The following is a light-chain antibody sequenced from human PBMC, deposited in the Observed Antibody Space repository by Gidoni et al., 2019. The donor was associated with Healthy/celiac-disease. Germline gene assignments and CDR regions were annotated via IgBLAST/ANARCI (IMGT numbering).Light chain of an antibody. V-gene: IGKV4-1*01. J-gene: IGKJ4*01. CDR3: QQYYTTPQA. Sequence: DIVMTQSPDSLAVSLGERATINCKSSQSVLYSSNNKNYLAWYQQKPGQPPKLLIYWASTRESGVPDRFSGSGSGTDFTLTISSLQAEDVAVYFCQQYYTTPQAFXGXTKVEIQ. CDR2: WAS. CDR1: QSVLYSSNNKNY.